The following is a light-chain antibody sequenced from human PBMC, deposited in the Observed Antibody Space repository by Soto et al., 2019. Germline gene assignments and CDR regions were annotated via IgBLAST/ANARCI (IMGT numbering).Light chain of an antibody. CDR1: QSISSW. Sequence: DIQMTQSPSTLSASVGDRVTITCRASQSISSWLAWYQQKPGKAPKLLIYKASSLESGVPSRFSGSGSGTEFTLTINRPEPDEFATYYCQQYNSYGTFGQGTKVEIK. CDR3: QQYNSYGT. V-gene: IGKV1-5*03. CDR2: KAS. J-gene: IGKJ1*01.